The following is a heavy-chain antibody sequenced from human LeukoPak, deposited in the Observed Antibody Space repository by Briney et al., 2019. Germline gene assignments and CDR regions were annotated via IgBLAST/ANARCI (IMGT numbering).Heavy chain of an antibody. CDR1: GFTFSSYA. CDR2: ISGSGGST. CDR3: AKPSSYGYYVRVPFDY. Sequence: GGSLRLSCAASGFTFSSYAMSWLRQAPGKGLEWVSAISGSGGSTYYADSVKGRFTISRDNSKNTLYLQMNSLRAEDTAVYYCAKPSSYGYYVRVPFDYWGQGTLVTVSS. D-gene: IGHD3-10*02. J-gene: IGHJ4*02. V-gene: IGHV3-23*01.